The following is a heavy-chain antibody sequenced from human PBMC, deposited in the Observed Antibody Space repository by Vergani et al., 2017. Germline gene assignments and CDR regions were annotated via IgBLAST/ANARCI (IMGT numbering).Heavy chain of an antibody. V-gene: IGHV3-21*01. CDR1: GFTFSSYS. J-gene: IGHJ3*02. Sequence: EVQLVESGGGLVKPGGSLRLSCAASGFTFSSYSMNWVRQAPGKGLEWVSSISSSSSYIYYADSVKGRFTISRDNAKNSLYLQRNSLRAEDTAVYYCARDFGFGVMGAFDIWGQGTMVTVSS. CDR2: ISSSSSYI. D-gene: IGHD3-16*01. CDR3: ARDFGFGVMGAFDI.